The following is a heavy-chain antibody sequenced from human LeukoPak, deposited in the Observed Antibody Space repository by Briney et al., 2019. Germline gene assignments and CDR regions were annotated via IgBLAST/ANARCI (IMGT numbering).Heavy chain of an antibody. J-gene: IGHJ1*01. CDR1: GYTFTSYY. CDR2: INPSGGST. Sequence: GASVKVSCKASGYTFTSYYMHWVRQAPGQGLEWMGIINPSGGSTSYAQKSQGRVTMTRDTSTSTVYMELSSLRSEDTAVYYCVRGAASSNWFEYFQHWGQGTLVTVSS. V-gene: IGHV1-46*01. D-gene: IGHD6-13*01. CDR3: VRGAASSNWFEYFQH.